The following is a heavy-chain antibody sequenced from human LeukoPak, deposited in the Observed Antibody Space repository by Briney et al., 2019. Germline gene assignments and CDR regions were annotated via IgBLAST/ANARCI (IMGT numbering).Heavy chain of an antibody. CDR1: GFTFSDYY. CDR2: ISSSDRTI. V-gene: IGHV3-11*04. D-gene: IGHD3-10*01. Sequence: PGGSLRLSCAASGFTFSDYYMSWIRQAPGKGLEWVSYISSSDRTIYYADSVKGRFTISRDNAKNSLYLQMNSPRAEDTAVYYCARDRDQGYYYYMDVWGKGTTVTVSS. CDR3: ARDRDQGYYYYMDV. J-gene: IGHJ6*03.